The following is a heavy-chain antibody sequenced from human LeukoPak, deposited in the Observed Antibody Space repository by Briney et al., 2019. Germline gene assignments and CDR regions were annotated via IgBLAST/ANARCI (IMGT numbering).Heavy chain of an antibody. CDR1: GFTLSSYS. CDR2: INRDGTEK. CDR3: VRGDWYFES. J-gene: IGHJ4*02. Sequence: GGSLRLSCAASGFTLSSYSMNWVRQAPGKGLQWVANINRDGTEKHFLDSVEGRFTISRDNAKKSLYLLMNSLRPQDTAVYFCVRGDWYFESWGQGTLVTVSS. V-gene: IGHV3-7*04. D-gene: IGHD2-21*01.